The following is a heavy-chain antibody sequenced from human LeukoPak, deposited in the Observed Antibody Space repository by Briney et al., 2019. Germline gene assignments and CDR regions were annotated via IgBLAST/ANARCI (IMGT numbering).Heavy chain of an antibody. CDR3: ARRGGNSYYYYGMDV. J-gene: IGHJ6*02. Sequence: SETLSLTCTVSGGSISSGSYYWSWIRQPAGKGLEWIGRIYISGSTNYNPSLKSRVTISEDTSKNQFSLKLSSVTAADTAVYYCARRGGNSYYYYGMDVWGQGTTVTVSS. D-gene: IGHD2-15*01. V-gene: IGHV4-61*02. CDR2: IYISGST. CDR1: GGSISSGSYY.